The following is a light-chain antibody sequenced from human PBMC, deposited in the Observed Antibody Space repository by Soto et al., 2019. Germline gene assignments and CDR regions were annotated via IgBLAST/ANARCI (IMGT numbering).Light chain of an antibody. Sequence: DIPLTQSPSFLSASVGDRVTITCRASQGFSNSLAWYQQKPGKAPKLLIYAASTLQSGVPSRFSGSGSGTEFTLTLSSLQPEDFATDYCLQPDSYPCTFGQGTKLEIK. CDR1: QGFSNS. CDR3: LQPDSYPCT. J-gene: IGKJ2*02. V-gene: IGKV1-9*01. CDR2: AAS.